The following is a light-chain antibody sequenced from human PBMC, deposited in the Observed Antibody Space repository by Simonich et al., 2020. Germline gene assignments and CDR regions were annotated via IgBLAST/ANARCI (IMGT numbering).Light chain of an antibody. CDR2: CAS. CDR3: QQYYSTPWT. CDR1: PSVLYSSNNKNY. Sequence: DIVMTQYPDSLAVSLGERATINCKSSPSVLYSSNNKNYLAWYQQKPGQPPKLLIYCASTLETGVPDRFSGSGSGTDFTLTISSLQAEDLAVYYCQQYYSTPWTFGQGTKVEIK. V-gene: IGKV4-1*01. J-gene: IGKJ1*01.